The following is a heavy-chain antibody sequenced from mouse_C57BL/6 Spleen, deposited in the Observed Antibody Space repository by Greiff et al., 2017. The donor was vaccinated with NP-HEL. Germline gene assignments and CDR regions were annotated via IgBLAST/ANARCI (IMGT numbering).Heavy chain of an antibody. J-gene: IGHJ1*03. V-gene: IGHV5-17*01. Sequence: EVKLVESGGGLVKPGGSLKLSCAASGFTFSDYGMHWVRQAPEKGLEWVAYISSGSSTIYYADTVKGRFTISRDNAKNTLFLQMTSLRSEDTAMYYCARDYDYDGNWYFDVWGTGTTVTVSS. CDR3: ARDYDYDGNWYFDV. CDR2: ISSGSSTI. CDR1: GFTFSDYG. D-gene: IGHD2-4*01.